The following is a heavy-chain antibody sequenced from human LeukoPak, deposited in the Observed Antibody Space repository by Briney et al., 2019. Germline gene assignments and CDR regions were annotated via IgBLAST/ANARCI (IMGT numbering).Heavy chain of an antibody. CDR3: ARVAVSGPTGWFDS. Sequence: GRSLRLSCAASGFTFSSYGMHWVRQAPGKGLEWVAVISYDGGNKYYADSVKGRFTISRDNVDNVVYLQMNSLGAEDTAVYYCARVAVSGPTGWFDSWGQGTLVIVSS. CDR1: GFTFSSYG. J-gene: IGHJ5*01. CDR2: ISYDGGNK. D-gene: IGHD2-8*02. V-gene: IGHV3-30*03.